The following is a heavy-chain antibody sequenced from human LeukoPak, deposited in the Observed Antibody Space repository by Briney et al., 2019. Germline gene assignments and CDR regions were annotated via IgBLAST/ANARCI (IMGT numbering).Heavy chain of an antibody. CDR3: AKDPSRPLWFGEPHDY. CDR1: GFTFSNYA. Sequence: GGSLRLSCVASGFTFSNYAMSWVRQAPGKGLEWVSAIVGSGATTYYADSVKGRLTISRDNSKNTLFLQMNSLRAEDTAVYYCAKDPSRPLWFGEPHDYWGQGTLVTVSS. CDR2: IVGSGATT. J-gene: IGHJ4*02. V-gene: IGHV3-23*01. D-gene: IGHD3-10*01.